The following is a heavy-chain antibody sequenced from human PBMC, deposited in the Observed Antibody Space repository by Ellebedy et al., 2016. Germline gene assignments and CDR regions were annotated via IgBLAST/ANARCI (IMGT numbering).Heavy chain of an antibody. CDR1: GGSISSYY. D-gene: IGHD3-22*01. CDR2: IYYSGST. J-gene: IGHJ4*02. CDR3: ARTNYDSSGYCDY. V-gene: IGHV4-59*08. Sequence: SETLSLXXTVSGGSISSYYWSWIRQPPGKGLEWIGYIYYSGSTNYNPSLKSRVTISVDTSKNQFSLKLSSVTAADTAVYYCARTNYDSSGYCDYWGQGTLVTVSS.